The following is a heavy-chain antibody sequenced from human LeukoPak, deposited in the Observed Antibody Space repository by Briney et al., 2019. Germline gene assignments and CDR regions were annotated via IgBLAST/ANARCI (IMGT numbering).Heavy chain of an antibody. V-gene: IGHV4-39*01. J-gene: IGHJ2*01. CDR3: ARGVTMIVVVIHDWYFDL. D-gene: IGHD3-22*01. Sequence: PSETLSLTCTVSGGSISSSSYYWGWIRQPPGKGREWIGRIYYSRSTYYNPSLKSRVTISVDTSKNQFSLKLSSLTAADTAVYYCARGVTMIVVVIHDWYFDLWGRGTLVTVSS. CDR1: GGSISSSSYY. CDR2: IYYSRST.